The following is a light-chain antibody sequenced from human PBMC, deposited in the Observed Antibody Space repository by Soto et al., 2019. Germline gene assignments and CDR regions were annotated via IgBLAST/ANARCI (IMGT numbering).Light chain of an antibody. CDR2: DAS. CDR3: QQRSNWIT. CDR1: QSVSSY. V-gene: IGKV3-11*01. J-gene: IGKJ5*01. Sequence: EIVFTQSPATLSLSPGERATLSCRPSQSVSSYLAWYQQKPGQAPRLLIYDASNRATGIPARFSGSGSGTDFTLTISSLEPEDFAVYYCQQRSNWITFGQGTRLEL.